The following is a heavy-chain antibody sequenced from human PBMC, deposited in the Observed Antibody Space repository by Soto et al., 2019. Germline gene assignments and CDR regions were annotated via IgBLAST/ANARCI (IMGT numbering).Heavy chain of an antibody. CDR3: AKGRGDTTSWYLFDY. D-gene: IGHD6-13*01. V-gene: IGHV4-59*12. Sequence: TLSLTCTVSGGSISSYYRSWIRQPPGKGLEWIGQIYYSGSTNYNPSLKSRVTISVDNSKNTLYLQMNSLRAEDTAVYFCAKGRGDTTSWYLFDYWGQGTLVTVSS. CDR1: GGSISSYY. J-gene: IGHJ4*02. CDR2: IYYSGST.